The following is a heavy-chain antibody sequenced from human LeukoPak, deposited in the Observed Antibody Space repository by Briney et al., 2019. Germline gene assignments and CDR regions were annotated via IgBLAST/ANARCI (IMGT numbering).Heavy chain of an antibody. CDR2: ISSSSSAI. Sequence: GGSLRLSCAASGFTFSDYYMSWIRQAPGKGPQWVSYISSSSSAIYYADSVRGRFTISRDNAKNSLYLQMNSLRDEDTAVYYCARDGEMATNPYYFDYWGQGTLVTVSS. CDR1: GFTFSDYY. J-gene: IGHJ4*02. D-gene: IGHD5-24*01. CDR3: ARDGEMATNPYYFDY. V-gene: IGHV3-11*04.